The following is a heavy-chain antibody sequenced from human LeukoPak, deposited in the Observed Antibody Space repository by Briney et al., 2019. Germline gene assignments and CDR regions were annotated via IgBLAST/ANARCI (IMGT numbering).Heavy chain of an antibody. J-gene: IGHJ5*02. V-gene: IGHV3-23*01. CDR3: AKGLPYSGYGYWFDP. Sequence: GGSLRLSCAASGFTFSSYAMSWVRQAPGKGLEWVSGISGSGSYTYYADSVKGRFTISRDNSKNTLYLQMNSLRAEDTAVYYCAKGLPYSGYGYWFDPWGQGTLVTVSS. D-gene: IGHD5-12*01. CDR1: GFTFSSYA. CDR2: ISGSGSYT.